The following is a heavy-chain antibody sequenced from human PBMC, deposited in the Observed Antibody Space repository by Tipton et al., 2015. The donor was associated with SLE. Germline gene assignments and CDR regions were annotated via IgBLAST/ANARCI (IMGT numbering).Heavy chain of an antibody. D-gene: IGHD6-13*01. J-gene: IGHJ3*02. V-gene: IGHV1-18*01. CDR3: AREGLGGAAAVPGAFDI. CDR1: GYTFTSYG. Sequence: QLVQSGAEAKKPGASVKVSCRASGYTFTSYGVSWVRQAPGQGLEWMGWISAYNGNTNYAQKLQGRVTMTKDRSTSTAYMELRSLRSDDSAVYYCAREGLGGAAAVPGAFDIWGQGTMVAVSS. CDR2: ISAYNGNT.